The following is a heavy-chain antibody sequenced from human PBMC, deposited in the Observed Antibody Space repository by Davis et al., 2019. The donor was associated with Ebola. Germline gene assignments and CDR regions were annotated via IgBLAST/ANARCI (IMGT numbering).Heavy chain of an antibody. D-gene: IGHD1-26*01. Sequence: PGGSLTLSCPASGFTSTNYAMHRVRQAPGTGLDFVSGINDNGGTTHYADSVKGRFTISRDDSRSTVYLQMSSLTVEDTALYYCVKDRRGSYAFDIWGQGTMVTVSS. CDR1: GFTSTNYA. J-gene: IGHJ3*02. CDR3: VKDRRGSYAFDI. V-gene: IGHV3-64D*06. CDR2: INDNGGTT.